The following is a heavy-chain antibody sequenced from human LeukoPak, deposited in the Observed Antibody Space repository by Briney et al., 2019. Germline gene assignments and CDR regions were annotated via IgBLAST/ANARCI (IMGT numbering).Heavy chain of an antibody. J-gene: IGHJ6*02. CDR3: ARVAYGSGSQTFYYYGMDV. CDR2: IYHTGSA. Sequence: SETLSLTCAVYGGSFSGYYWSWIRQPPGKGLEWIGYIYHTGSANSNASLKSRVTISVDTSKNQFSLKLRSVTAADTAVYYCARVAYGSGSQTFYYYGMDVWGQGTTVTVSS. V-gene: IGHV4-59*01. CDR1: GGSFSGYY. D-gene: IGHD3-10*01.